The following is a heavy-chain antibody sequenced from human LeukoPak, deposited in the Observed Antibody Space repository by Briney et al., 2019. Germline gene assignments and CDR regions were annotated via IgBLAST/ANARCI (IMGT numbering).Heavy chain of an antibody. Sequence: ASVKVSCKASGYTFTNYGISWVRQAPGQGLEWMGWTSTYNGNTVYAQKLQGRVTVTTDTSTSTVYMELRSLRSDDTAVYYCARVHSDSWYQSDYWGQGTLVTVSS. CDR3: ARVHSDSWYQSDY. V-gene: IGHV1-18*01. J-gene: IGHJ4*02. D-gene: IGHD6-13*01. CDR1: GYTFTNYG. CDR2: TSTYNGNT.